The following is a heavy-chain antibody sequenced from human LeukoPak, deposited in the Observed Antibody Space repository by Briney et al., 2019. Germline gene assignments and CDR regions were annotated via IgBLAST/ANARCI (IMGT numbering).Heavy chain of an antibody. CDR3: ARGLAPYSYEYSGHDPYYYYNMDV. J-gene: IGHJ6*03. CDR2: INPKSGKT. V-gene: IGHV1-8*01. D-gene: IGHD3-22*01. Sequence: ASVKVSCKASGYTFSSSTISWVRQAAGQGLEWMGWINPKSGKTSYAQKFQDRVSMTGNTSTSTAYMELSSLRSEDTAVYYCARGLAPYSYEYSGHDPYYYYNMDVWGKGTTVTISS. CDR1: GYTFSSST.